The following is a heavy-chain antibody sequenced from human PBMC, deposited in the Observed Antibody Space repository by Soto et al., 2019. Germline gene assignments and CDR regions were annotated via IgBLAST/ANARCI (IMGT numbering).Heavy chain of an antibody. D-gene: IGHD1-1*01. Sequence: EVQLVESGGGLVQPGGSLRLSCAASGFTFSSYSMNWVRQAPGKGLEWVSYISSSSSTIYYADSVKGRFTISRDNAKNSLYLQMNSLRDEDTAVYYCARMPTGSSHYYCYGMDVWGQGTTVTVSS. J-gene: IGHJ6*02. CDR3: ARMPTGSSHYYCYGMDV. V-gene: IGHV3-48*02. CDR2: ISSSSSTI. CDR1: GFTFSSYS.